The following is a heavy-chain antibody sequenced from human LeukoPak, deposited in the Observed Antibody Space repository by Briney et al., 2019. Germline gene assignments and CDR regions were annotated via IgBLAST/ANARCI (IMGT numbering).Heavy chain of an antibody. D-gene: IGHD3-22*01. CDR1: GFTFSNYW. J-gene: IGHJ4*02. CDR2: INRDGMTT. V-gene: IGHV3-74*01. CDR3: ARAGGGYSGSSGYTF. Sequence: GGSLRLSCAASGFTFSNYWMHWVRQDPGKGLMWVSRINRDGMTTDYADSVKGRFTLPRDNAKNTVYLQMSSLRGEDTALYYCARAGGGYSGSSGYTFWGQGTLVTVSS.